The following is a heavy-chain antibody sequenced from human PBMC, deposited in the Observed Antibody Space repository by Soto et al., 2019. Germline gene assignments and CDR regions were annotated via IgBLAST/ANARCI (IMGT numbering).Heavy chain of an antibody. J-gene: IGHJ4*02. CDR3: AKTYYDFPSGYYSDY. CDR2: VTGNPGSA. Sequence: PGGSLRRSCAASGFTFSSSVMSWVRQAPGKGLEWVSSVTGNPGSAYYAHSVKGRFTISRDNSRKTLSLQMNRLRAEDTALYYCAKTYYDFPSGYYSDYLGQGALVTVSS. D-gene: IGHD3-3*01. V-gene: IGHV3-23*01. CDR1: GFTFSSSV.